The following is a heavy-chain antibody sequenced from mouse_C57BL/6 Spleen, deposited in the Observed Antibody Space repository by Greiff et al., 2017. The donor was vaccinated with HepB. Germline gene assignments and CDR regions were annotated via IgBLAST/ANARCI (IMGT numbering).Heavy chain of an antibody. CDR3: AREERRGTYAMDD. D-gene: IGHD3-3*01. J-gene: IGHJ4*01. CDR2: IDPNGGGT. CDR1: GYTFTSYW. V-gene: IGHV1-72*01. Sequence: VQLQQPGAELVKPGASVKLSCTASGYTFTSYWMHWVKQRPGRGLEWIGRIDPNGGGTKYNEKFKSKATLTVDKPSSTADMQRSSLTSEDSAVYYCAREERRGTYAMDDWGQGTSVTVSS.